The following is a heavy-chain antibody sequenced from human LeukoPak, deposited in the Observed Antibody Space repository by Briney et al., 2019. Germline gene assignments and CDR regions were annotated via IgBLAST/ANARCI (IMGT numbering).Heavy chain of an antibody. CDR2: FYTSEIT. J-gene: IGHJ4*02. CDR1: AGSISSYY. Sequence: SETQSLTCTVSAGSISSYYWSWIRQPPGKGLEWIGDFYTSEITDYNPFLESRVTISIDTSKNQFSLKLSSVTAADTAVYYCARRYCYRTSCYYYFDYWGQGTLVTVSS. CDR3: ARRYCYRTSCYYYFDY. V-gene: IGHV4-4*09. D-gene: IGHD2-2*01.